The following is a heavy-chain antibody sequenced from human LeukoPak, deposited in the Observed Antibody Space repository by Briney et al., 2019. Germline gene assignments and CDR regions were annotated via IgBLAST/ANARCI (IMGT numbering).Heavy chain of an antibody. D-gene: IGHD3-22*01. CDR3: ASRRNYYDSPFNY. Sequence: AASVKVSCKASGGTFSSYAISWVRQAPGQGLEWMGRIIPILGIANYAQKFQGRVTITADKSTSTAYMELSSLRSEDTAVYYCASRRNYYDSPFNYWGQGTLVTVSS. CDR1: GGTFSSYA. CDR2: IIPILGIA. V-gene: IGHV1-69*04. J-gene: IGHJ4*02.